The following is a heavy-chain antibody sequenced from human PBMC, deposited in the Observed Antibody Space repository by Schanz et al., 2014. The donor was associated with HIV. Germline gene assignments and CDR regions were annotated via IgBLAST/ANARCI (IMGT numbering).Heavy chain of an antibody. CDR1: GFTFSNYG. CDR2: MRPDAVEK. D-gene: IGHD3-16*01. V-gene: IGHV3-7*01. J-gene: IGHJ6*02. CDR3: ARVANWDYYGMDV. Sequence: VQLVESGGGVVQPGRSLRLSCAASGFTFSNYGMHWVRQAPGKGLEWVANMRPDAVEKYYVDSVKGRFTISRDNARNSLYLQMNSLRAEDTAVYFCARVANWDYYGMDVWGRGTTVTVSS.